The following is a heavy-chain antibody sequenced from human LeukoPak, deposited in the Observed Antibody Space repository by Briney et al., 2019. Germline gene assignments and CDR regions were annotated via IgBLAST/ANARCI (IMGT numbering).Heavy chain of an antibody. CDR1: GGSISSGDYY. V-gene: IGHV4-30-4*01. J-gene: IGHJ6*02. D-gene: IGHD6-6*01. CDR2: IYYSGST. Sequence: KPSQTLSLTCTVSGGSISSGDYYWSWIRQPPGKGLEWIGYIYYSGSTNYNPSLKSRVTISVDTSKNQFSLKLSSVTAADTAVYYCARSGREYSSSYYYYYGMDVWGQGTTVTVSS. CDR3: ARSGREYSSSYYYYYGMDV.